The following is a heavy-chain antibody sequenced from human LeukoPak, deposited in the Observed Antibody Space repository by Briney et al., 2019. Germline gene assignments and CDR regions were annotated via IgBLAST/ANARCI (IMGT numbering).Heavy chain of an antibody. D-gene: IGHD6-13*01. V-gene: IGHV1-2*02. CDR2: INPNSGGT. J-gene: IGHJ4*02. CDR1: GYTFTGYY. Sequence: RASVKVSCKASGYTFTGYYMHWVRQAPGQGLEWMGWINPNSGGTNYAQKFQGRVTMTRDTSISTAYMELSRLRSDDTAVYYCARDSSSWQPDFDYWGQGTLVTVSS. CDR3: ARDSSSWQPDFDY.